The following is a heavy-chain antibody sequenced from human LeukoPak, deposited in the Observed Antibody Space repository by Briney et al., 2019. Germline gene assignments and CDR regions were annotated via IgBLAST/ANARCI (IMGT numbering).Heavy chain of an antibody. J-gene: IGHJ5*02. CDR2: IYYSGST. D-gene: IGHD3-22*01. CDR1: GGSISSSSYY. Sequence: NTSETLSLTCTVSGGSISSSSYYWGWIRQPPGKGLEWIGSIYYSGSTYYNPSLKSRVTISVDTSKNQFSLKLSSVTAADTAVYYCARVSANYYDSSGYFSGFDPWGQGTLVTVSS. CDR3: ARVSANYYDSSGYFSGFDP. V-gene: IGHV4-39*07.